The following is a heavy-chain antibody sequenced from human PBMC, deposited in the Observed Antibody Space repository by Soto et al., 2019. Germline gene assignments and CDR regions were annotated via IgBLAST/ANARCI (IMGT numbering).Heavy chain of an antibody. CDR3: ARERCSSTGCPVGF. J-gene: IGHJ4*02. V-gene: IGHV3-48*03. CDR1: GFTFSTYE. Sequence: GGSLRLSCAASGFTFSTYEMNWVRQAPGEGLEWVSYISSSGSSIYYADSVKGRFTISRDNAKNSLYLQMNSLRAEDTALYYCARERCSSTGCPVGFWGQGTQVTVPS. CDR2: ISSSGSSI. D-gene: IGHD2-2*01.